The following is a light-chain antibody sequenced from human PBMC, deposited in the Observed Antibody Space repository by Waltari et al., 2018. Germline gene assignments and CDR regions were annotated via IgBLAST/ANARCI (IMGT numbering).Light chain of an antibody. J-gene: IGLJ1*01. V-gene: IGLV2-23*02. CDR3: CSYAGRGTYV. CDR1: TRDVGSSDL. CDR2: EVF. Sequence: QSALTQPASVSGTPGQSITISCSGTTRDVGSSDLVSWYHQHPGEAPKLRICEVFKRPPDTSSRFSGAKSGSTASLTISGLQPEDEADYYCCSYAGRGTYVFGSGTKVTVL.